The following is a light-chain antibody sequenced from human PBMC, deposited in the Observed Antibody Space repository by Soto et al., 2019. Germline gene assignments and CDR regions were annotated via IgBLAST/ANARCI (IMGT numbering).Light chain of an antibody. CDR2: GAS. Sequence: EIVLTQSPGTLSLSPGERATLSCRASQSVSSNYLAWYQQKPGQAPRLLIYGASSRATGIPDRFSGSGSGXXXXXXIXXXEPEDFAVYHCQQYGSSPLTFGGGTKVEIK. CDR1: QSVSSNY. J-gene: IGKJ4*01. V-gene: IGKV3-20*01. CDR3: QQYGSSPLT.